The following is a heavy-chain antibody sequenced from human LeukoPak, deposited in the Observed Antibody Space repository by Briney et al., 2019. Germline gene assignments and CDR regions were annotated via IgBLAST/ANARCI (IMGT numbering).Heavy chain of an antibody. Sequence: GGSLRPSCAASGFTFSSYWMHWVRQAPGKGLVWVSRINSDGSSTNYADSVKGRFTISRDNARNTLYLQMNSLRVEDTAVYYCARGPIIRGVTPSDYWGQGTLVTVSS. V-gene: IGHV3-74*01. J-gene: IGHJ4*02. CDR1: GFTFSSYW. D-gene: IGHD4-23*01. CDR2: INSDGSST. CDR3: ARGPIIRGVTPSDY.